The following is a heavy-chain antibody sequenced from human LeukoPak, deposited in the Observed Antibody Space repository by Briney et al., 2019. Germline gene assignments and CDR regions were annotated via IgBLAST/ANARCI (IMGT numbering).Heavy chain of an antibody. J-gene: IGHJ4*02. D-gene: IGHD5-24*01. Sequence: GGSLRFSGAASRFTFSTYGMHWVRQAPGKGLEWVSFIRYDGSNKYYADSVKGRFTISRDNSKNTLYLQMNSLRVEDTAVYYCAKVDGYNVGYWGQGTLVTVSS. V-gene: IGHV3-30*02. CDR2: IRYDGSNK. CDR3: AKVDGYNVGY. CDR1: RFTFSTYG.